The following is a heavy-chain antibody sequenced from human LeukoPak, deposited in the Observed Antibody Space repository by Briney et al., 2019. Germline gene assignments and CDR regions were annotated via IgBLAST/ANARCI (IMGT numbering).Heavy chain of an antibody. CDR3: AKVSGERSYYDSSGYSFGANDY. D-gene: IGHD3-22*01. CDR1: GFTFSSYT. J-gene: IGHJ4*02. CDR2: ISASGENT. V-gene: IGHV3-23*01. Sequence: GGSLRLSCAASGFTFSSYTMNWVRRAPGKGLEWVSGISASGENTFYADSVKGRFTISRDNSKNTLYLQMNSLRAEDTAVYYCAKVSGERSYYDSSGYSFGANDYWGQGTLVTVSS.